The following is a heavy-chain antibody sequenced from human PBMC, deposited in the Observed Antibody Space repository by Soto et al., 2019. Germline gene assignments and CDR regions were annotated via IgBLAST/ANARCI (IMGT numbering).Heavy chain of an antibody. D-gene: IGHD2-2*01. Sequence: QVQLQQWGAGLLKPSETLSLTCAVYGGSFSGYYWSWIRQPPGKGLEWIGEINHSGSTNYNPSLKSRVTISVDTSKNQFSLKLSSVTAADTAVYYCARAYCSSTSCYRPHHYYYYYGMDVWGQGTTVTVSS. CDR1: GGSFSGYY. CDR3: ARAYCSSTSCYRPHHYYYYYGMDV. J-gene: IGHJ6*02. V-gene: IGHV4-34*01. CDR2: INHSGST.